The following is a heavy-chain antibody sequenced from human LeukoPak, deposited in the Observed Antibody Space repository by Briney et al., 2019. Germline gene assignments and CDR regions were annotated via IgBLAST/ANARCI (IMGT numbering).Heavy chain of an antibody. V-gene: IGHV4-4*07. CDR2: IYPSGST. D-gene: IGHD4-11*01. CDR1: GGSISSDY. Sequence: SETLSLTCTVSGGSISSDYWSWIRQPAGKGLEWIGRIYPSGSTNYNPSLKSRVTMSVDTSKNQFSLKLSSVIAADTAVYYCARDTHDYSRPGVPFDYWGQGALVTVSS. J-gene: IGHJ4*02. CDR3: ARDTHDYSRPGVPFDY.